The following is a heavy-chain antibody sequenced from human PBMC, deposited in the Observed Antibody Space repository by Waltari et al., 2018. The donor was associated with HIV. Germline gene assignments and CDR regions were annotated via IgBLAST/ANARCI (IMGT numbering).Heavy chain of an antibody. D-gene: IGHD1-26*01. Sequence: QVQLQESGPGLVKPSETLSLACSVSGGSIGSYYWNWIRKPPGKGLEWIGYIYDSESSSYNPSLKSRVTISIDASKNQFSLKLSSVTAADTAVYYCASRSGGYSRGAFDIWGHGTMVTVSS. CDR2: IYDSESS. V-gene: IGHV4-59*01. CDR3: ASRSGGYSRGAFDI. CDR1: GGSIGSYY. J-gene: IGHJ3*02.